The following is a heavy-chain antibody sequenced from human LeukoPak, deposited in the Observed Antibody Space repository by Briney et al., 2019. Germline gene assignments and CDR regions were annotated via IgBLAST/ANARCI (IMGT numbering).Heavy chain of an antibody. Sequence: GGSLRLSCAASGFTVSSNYMIWVRQALGKGLEYISVTYSSGTTYYADSVRDRFTISRDNSRNTLYLQMNSLRPEDTAVYYCAREPTYSSSLDYWGQGTLVTVSS. D-gene: IGHD6-6*01. CDR1: GFTVSSNY. CDR3: AREPTYSSSLDY. J-gene: IGHJ4*02. CDR2: TYSSGTT. V-gene: IGHV3-53*01.